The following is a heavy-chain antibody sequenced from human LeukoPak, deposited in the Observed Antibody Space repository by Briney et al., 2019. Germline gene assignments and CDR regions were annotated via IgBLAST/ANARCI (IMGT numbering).Heavy chain of an antibody. V-gene: IGHV1-46*01. D-gene: IGHD6-6*01. J-gene: IGHJ5*02. CDR1: GYTFTSYN. CDR2: INPSGGST. Sequence: GASWKVTGKAFGYTFTSYNIHWVQQAPGQGLEWMGIINPSGGSTSYAQKFQGRVTMTRDTSTSTVYMELSSLRSEDTAVYYCAREYSSSGNWFDPWGQGTLVTVSS. CDR3: AREYSSSGNWFDP.